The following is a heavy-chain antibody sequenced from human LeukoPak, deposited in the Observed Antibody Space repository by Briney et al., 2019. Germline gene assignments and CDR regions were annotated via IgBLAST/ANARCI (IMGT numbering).Heavy chain of an antibody. CDR2: IIPIFGTA. CDR3: ARAGYSYGSGYAFDI. Sequence: SVKVSCKASGGTFSSYAISWVPQAPGQGLEWMGGIIPIFGTANYAQKFQGRVTITTDESTSTAYMELSSLRSEDTAVYYCARAGYSYGSGYAFDIWGQGTMVTVSS. V-gene: IGHV1-69*05. J-gene: IGHJ3*02. CDR1: GGTFSSYA. D-gene: IGHD5-18*01.